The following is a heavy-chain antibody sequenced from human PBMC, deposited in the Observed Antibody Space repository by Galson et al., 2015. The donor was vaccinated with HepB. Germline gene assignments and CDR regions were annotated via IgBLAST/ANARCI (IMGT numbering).Heavy chain of an antibody. CDR1: GYTFTSYY. CDR2: INPSGGST. Sequence: SVKVSCKASGYTFTSYYIHWVRQAPGQGLEWMGVINPSGGSTNYAQNFQGRVTMTRDTSTTIVYMELTSLKSDDTAVYYCVRSLPGGWYYFDYWGQGALVTVSS. V-gene: IGHV1-46*01. D-gene: IGHD3-16*01. J-gene: IGHJ4*02. CDR3: VRSLPGGWYYFDY.